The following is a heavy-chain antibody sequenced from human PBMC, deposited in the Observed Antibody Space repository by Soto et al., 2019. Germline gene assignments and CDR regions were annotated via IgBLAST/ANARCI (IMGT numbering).Heavy chain of an antibody. CDR1: GFTFSSYG. D-gene: IGHD4-17*01. V-gene: IGHV3-30*18. CDR3: AKPFTVTTHAADFDY. CDR2: ISYDGSNK. J-gene: IGHJ4*02. Sequence: GGSLRLSCAASGFTFSSYGMHWVRQAPGKGLEWVAVISYDGSNKYYADSVKGRFTISRDNSKNTLYLQMNSLRAEDTAVYYCAKPFTVTTHAADFDYWGQGTLVTVSS.